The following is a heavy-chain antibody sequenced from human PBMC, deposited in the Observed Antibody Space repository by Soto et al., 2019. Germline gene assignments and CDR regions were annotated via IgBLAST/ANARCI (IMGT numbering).Heavy chain of an antibody. D-gene: IGHD2-15*01. CDR2: IRSKTDGGTT. V-gene: IGHV3-15*07. Sequence: EVQLVESGGGLVKPGESLRLSCTASGFTFPNTWMNWVRQAPGKGLEWFGRIRSKTDGGTTDYGAPVKGRFTISRDDSKNTLFLQMNSLKVEDTAVYYCTTDRLYWGQGTQVTVSS. CDR1: GFTFPNTW. J-gene: IGHJ4*02. CDR3: TTDRLY.